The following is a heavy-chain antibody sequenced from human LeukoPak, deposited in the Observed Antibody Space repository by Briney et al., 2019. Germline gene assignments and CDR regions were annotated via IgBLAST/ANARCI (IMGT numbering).Heavy chain of an antibody. D-gene: IGHD4-17*01. CDR2: IYYSGST. Sequence: PSETLSLTCTVSGGSISSGGYYWSWIRQHPGKGLEWIGYIYYSGSTYYNPSLKSRVTISVDTSKNQFSLKLSSVTAADTAVYYCARDWVGDYAIDPCGQGTLVTVSS. J-gene: IGHJ5*02. V-gene: IGHV4-31*03. CDR1: GGSISSGGYY. CDR3: ARDWVGDYAIDP.